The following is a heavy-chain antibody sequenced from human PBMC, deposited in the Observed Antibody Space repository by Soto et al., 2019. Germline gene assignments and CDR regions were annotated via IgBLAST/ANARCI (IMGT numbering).Heavy chain of an antibody. D-gene: IGHD3-10*01. J-gene: IGHJ4*02. Sequence: ASVKVSCKASGYTFTSYGISWVRQAPGQGLEWMGWISAYNGNTNYAQKLQGRVTMTTDTSTSTAYMELRSLRSDDTAVYYCASDVVNYYGSGSYLCYWGQGTLVTVS. CDR2: ISAYNGNT. CDR1: GYTFTSYG. CDR3: ASDVVNYYGSGSYLCY. V-gene: IGHV1-18*01.